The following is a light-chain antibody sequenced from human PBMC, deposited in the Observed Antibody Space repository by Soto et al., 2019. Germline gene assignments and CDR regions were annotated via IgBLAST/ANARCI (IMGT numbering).Light chain of an antibody. V-gene: IGKV1-9*01. CDR3: PQLSRYPLT. CDR1: QGISSS. J-gene: IGKJ4*01. CDR2: EAS. Sequence: IRLAQSPSSLSASKGDRVTITCRASQGISSSLAWYQQEPGKAPKLLIYEASTLQSGVPSRFSGRGSGTDFTLTISGLQPEDVATYYCPQLSRYPLTSGGGTKADI.